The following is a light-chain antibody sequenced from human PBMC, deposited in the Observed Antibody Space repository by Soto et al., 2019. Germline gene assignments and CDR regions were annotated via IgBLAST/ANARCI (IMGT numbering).Light chain of an antibody. CDR1: QSVSSY. J-gene: IGKJ4*01. Sequence: EIVLTQSPATLSLSPGERATLSCRASQSVSSYLAWYQQKPGQAPRLLIYDASNRATGIPARFSGSGSGTDFTLTISRLEPEDFAVYYCQQYDSSPGTFGGGTKVEIK. V-gene: IGKV3-11*01. CDR2: DAS. CDR3: QQYDSSPGT.